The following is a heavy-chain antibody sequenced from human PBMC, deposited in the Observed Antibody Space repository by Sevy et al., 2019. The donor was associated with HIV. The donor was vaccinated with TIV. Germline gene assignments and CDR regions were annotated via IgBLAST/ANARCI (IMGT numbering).Heavy chain of an antibody. V-gene: IGHV3-11*01. D-gene: IGHD3-16*01. CDR3: ARAGGTWALRH. CDR1: GFIFSDYY. Sequence: GGSLRLSCAASGFIFSDYYMSWIRQAPGKGLEWVSYISGSGNTIYYTDSVKGRFTISRDNAKDSLYLQMNSLRAEDTAVYYCARAGGTWALRHWGQGSLVTVSS. J-gene: IGHJ4*02. CDR2: ISGSGNTI.